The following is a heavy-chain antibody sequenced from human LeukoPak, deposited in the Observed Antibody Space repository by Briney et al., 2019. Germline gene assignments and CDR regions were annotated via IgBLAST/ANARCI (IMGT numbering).Heavy chain of an antibody. CDR2: TSFDESNK. Sequence: PGRSLRLSCAGFGFTFSGYSMHWVRQAPGKGLEWVAVTSFDESNKYYADSVKGRFTISSDNSMNTVYLQMHSLRDGDTAVYYCARAKRFSSGWLDCFDYWGQGTLVTVSS. D-gene: IGHD6-19*01. CDR3: ARAKRFSSGWLDCFDY. J-gene: IGHJ4*02. CDR1: GFTFSGYS. V-gene: IGHV3-30*04.